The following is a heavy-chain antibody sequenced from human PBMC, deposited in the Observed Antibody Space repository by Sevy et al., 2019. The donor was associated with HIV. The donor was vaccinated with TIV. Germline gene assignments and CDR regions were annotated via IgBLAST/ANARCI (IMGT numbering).Heavy chain of an antibody. D-gene: IGHD3-10*01. Sequence: GGSLRLSCAASGFTFSSYGMHWVRHAPGKGLEWVAFIRYDGSNKYYADSVKGRFTISRDNSKNTLYLQMNSLRAEDTAVYYCAKDRSAQLGSGSYYNALDYWGQGTLVTVSS. J-gene: IGHJ4*02. CDR3: AKDRSAQLGSGSYYNALDY. CDR2: IRYDGSNK. V-gene: IGHV3-30*02. CDR1: GFTFSSYG.